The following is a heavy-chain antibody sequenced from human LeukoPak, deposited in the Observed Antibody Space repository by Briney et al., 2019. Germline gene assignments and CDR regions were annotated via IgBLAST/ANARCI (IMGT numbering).Heavy chain of an antibody. D-gene: IGHD2-21*02. J-gene: IGHJ4*02. CDR2: INHSGST. Sequence: SETLSLTCAVYGGSFSGYYWSWIRQPPGKGLEWIGEINHSGSTNYNPSLKSRVTISVDTSKNQFSLKLSSVTAADTAVYYCASVTRESDYFDYWGQGTLVTVSS. CDR1: GGSFSGYY. V-gene: IGHV4-34*01. CDR3: ASVTRESDYFDY.